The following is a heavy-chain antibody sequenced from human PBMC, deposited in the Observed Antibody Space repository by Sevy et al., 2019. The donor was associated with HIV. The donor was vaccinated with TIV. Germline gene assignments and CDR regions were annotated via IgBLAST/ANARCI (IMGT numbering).Heavy chain of an antibody. D-gene: IGHD6-19*01. V-gene: IGHV4-4*07. CDR1: GGSITSYS. J-gene: IGHJ5*02. CDR2: IYSNGNS. Sequence: SETLSLTCTVSGGSITSYSWSWIRQPAGKGLEWLGRIYSNGNSNYNPSLKSRVTMSVDTSKNQFSLKLTSVNAADTAVYVCAREGGASSAWFENWFGPWGQGTLVTVSS. CDR3: AREGGASSAWFENWFGP.